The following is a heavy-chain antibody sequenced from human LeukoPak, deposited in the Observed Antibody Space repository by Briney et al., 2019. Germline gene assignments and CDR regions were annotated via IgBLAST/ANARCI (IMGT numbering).Heavy chain of an antibody. D-gene: IGHD1-26*01. Sequence: PSETLSLTCAVYGGSFSGYYWSWIRQPPGKGLEWIGEINHSGSTNYNPSLKSRVTISVDTSKNQFSLKLSSVTAADTAVYYCARRESQGGYPRPWTFDYWGQGTLVTVSS. CDR1: GGSFSGYY. CDR3: ARRESQGGYPRPWTFDY. CDR2: INHSGST. J-gene: IGHJ4*02. V-gene: IGHV4-34*01.